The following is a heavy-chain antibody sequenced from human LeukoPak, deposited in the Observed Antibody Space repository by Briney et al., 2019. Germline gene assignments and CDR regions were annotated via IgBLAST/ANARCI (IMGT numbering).Heavy chain of an antibody. CDR2: IRRKAHGGTT. Sequence: AGGSLRLSCTTSGFTFGDYAKSWVRQAPGKGLEWVSFIRRKAHGGTTEYAASVKGRFSSSRDDSESIAYLQMNSLKTEDTAVYFCTRVTYYYDNSGYFHFDSWGQGSLVTVSS. J-gene: IGHJ4*02. CDR1: GFTFGDYA. CDR3: TRVTYYYDNSGYFHFDS. V-gene: IGHV3-49*04. D-gene: IGHD3-22*01.